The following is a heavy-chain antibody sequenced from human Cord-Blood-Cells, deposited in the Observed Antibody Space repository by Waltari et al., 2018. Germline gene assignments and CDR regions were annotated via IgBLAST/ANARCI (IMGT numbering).Heavy chain of an antibody. D-gene: IGHD7-27*01. V-gene: IGHV3-30*02. J-gene: IGHJ3*02. CDR2: IRYDGSNK. CDR3: AKDINWGDAFDI. Sequence: QVQLVESGGGVVQPGGSLRLSCAASGFTFSSYGMHWVRQAPGKGVGCVAFIRYDGSNKYYADAVKGRFTISRDNSKNTLYLQMNGLRAEDTAVYYCAKDINWGDAFDIWGQGTMVTVSS. CDR1: GFTFSSYG.